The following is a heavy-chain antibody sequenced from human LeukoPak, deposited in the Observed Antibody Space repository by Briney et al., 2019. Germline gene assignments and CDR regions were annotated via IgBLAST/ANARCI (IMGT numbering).Heavy chain of an antibody. V-gene: IGHV4-4*07. Sequence: SETLSLTCTVSGGSISSYYWSWIRQPAGKGLEWIGRVYTTGSTNYNPSLKSRITMSVDTSMNQFSLKLSSVTAADTAMYYCARDDGLHFDYWGQGTLVTVSS. CDR2: VYTTGST. CDR1: GGSISSYY. J-gene: IGHJ4*02. D-gene: IGHD2-8*01. CDR3: ARDDGLHFDY.